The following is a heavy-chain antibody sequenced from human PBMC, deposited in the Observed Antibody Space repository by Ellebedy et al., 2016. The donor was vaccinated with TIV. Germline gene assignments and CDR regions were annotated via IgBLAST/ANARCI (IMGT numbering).Heavy chain of an antibody. V-gene: IGHV1-2*02. CDR2: INPNTGGT. D-gene: IGHD6-13*01. CDR1: GYTFTGYY. Sequence: ASVKVSCKASGYTFTGYYLHWVRQAPGQGLEWMGWINPNTGGTNYAQKFQGRVTMTRDTSISTAYMDLSRLRSDDTAVYYCARGSPRGIADRGILIDYWGQGTLVTVSS. CDR3: ARGSPRGIADRGILIDY. J-gene: IGHJ4*02.